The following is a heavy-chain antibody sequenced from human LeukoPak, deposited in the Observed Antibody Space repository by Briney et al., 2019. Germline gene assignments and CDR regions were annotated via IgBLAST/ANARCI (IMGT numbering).Heavy chain of an antibody. V-gene: IGHV3-30-3*01. D-gene: IGHD6-13*01. CDR1: GFTFSSYA. Sequence: GGSLRLSCAASGFTFSSYAMHWVRQAPGKGLEWVAVISYDGSNRYYADSVKGRFTISRDNSKNTLYLQMNSLRAEDTAVYYCARDFAMENSGTFNSWGQGTLVTVSS. CDR3: ARDFAMENSGTFNS. CDR2: ISYDGSNR. J-gene: IGHJ5*01.